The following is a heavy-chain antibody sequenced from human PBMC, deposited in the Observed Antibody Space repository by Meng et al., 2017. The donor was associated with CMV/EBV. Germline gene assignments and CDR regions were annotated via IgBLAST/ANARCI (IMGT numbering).Heavy chain of an antibody. V-gene: IGHV4-61*02. CDR1: GGSISSGRSY. Sequence: QVAPQESGHGAVKHILYLSLSRTVSGGSISSGRSYWSWIRQPAGTGLEGIGRIYTSGSTNYNPSLKSRVTISVDTSKNQFSLKLSSVTAADTAVYYCASVQGLGVSWGQGTLVTVSS. CDR2: IYTSGST. J-gene: IGHJ4*02. D-gene: IGHD3-10*01. CDR3: ASVQGLGVS.